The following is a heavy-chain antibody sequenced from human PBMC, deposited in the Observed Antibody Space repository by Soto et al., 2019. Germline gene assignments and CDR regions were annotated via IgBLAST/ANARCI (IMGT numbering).Heavy chain of an antibody. D-gene: IGHD2-2*01. CDR1: GFTFSSYA. Sequence: EVQLLESGGGLVQPGGSLRLSCAASGFTFSSYALSWVRQAPGKGLEWVSAISSSGAGTYYADSLKGGFTTSRDNSKNTQFLQKSSLRTEYTAVYYCTKGKGCSTTTYHWNAFDIWDEGTMVTVAS. J-gene: IGHJ3*02. V-gene: IGHV3-23*01. CDR3: TKGKGCSTTTYHWNAFDI. CDR2: ISSSGAGT.